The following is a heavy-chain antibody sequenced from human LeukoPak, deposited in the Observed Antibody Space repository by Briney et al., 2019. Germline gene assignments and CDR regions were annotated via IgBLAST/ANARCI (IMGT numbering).Heavy chain of an antibody. D-gene: IGHD1-26*01. CDR3: ARDDKWAFDY. V-gene: IGHV3-69-1*02. J-gene: IGHJ4*02. CDR1: GGSISSYY. Sequence: PSETLSLTCTVSGGSISSYYWSWIRQPPGKGLEWLSYISSTSEIYYADSVKGRYTISRDNAKRSLYLQMNSLRAEDTAVYYCARDDKWAFDYWGQGTLVTVSS. CDR2: ISSTSEI.